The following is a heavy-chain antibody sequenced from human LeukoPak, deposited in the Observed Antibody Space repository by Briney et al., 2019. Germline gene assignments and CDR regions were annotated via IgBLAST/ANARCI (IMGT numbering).Heavy chain of an antibody. V-gene: IGHV4-59*11. CDR3: ARDLERDVIGGFDP. D-gene: IGHD2-15*01. CDR1: GGSISNHL. J-gene: IGHJ5*02. Sequence: SETLSLPCTVSGGSISNHLWSWIRQPPGKGLEWIGFIHYSGPKYNPSPKSRVTISLETSKNRFSLKVNSVPAADTAVYYCARDLERDVIGGFDPWGQGTLVTVSS. CDR2: IHYSGP.